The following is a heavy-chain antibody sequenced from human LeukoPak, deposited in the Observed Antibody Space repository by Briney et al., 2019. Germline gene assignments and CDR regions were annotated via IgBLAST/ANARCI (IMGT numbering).Heavy chain of an antibody. V-gene: IGHV3-48*02. CDR2: ISSGSSSI. D-gene: IGHD5-24*01. CDR1: GFTVSSNF. CDR3: ARDGYNSYDY. J-gene: IGHJ4*02. Sequence: PGGSLRLSCAASGFTVSSNFMMWVRQAPGKGLEWISYISSGSSSIYYADSVKGRFTISRDNAKHSLYLQMNSLSDEDTAVYFCARDGYNSYDYWGQGTLVTVSS.